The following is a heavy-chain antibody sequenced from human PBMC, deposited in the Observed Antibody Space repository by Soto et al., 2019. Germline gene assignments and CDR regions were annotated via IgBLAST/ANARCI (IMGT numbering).Heavy chain of an antibody. CDR2: ISYDGSIK. V-gene: IGHV3-30-3*01. CDR1: GVSFSISA. Sequence: GGSLRLSCAASGVSFSISAMHWVRQAPGKGLEWVAVISYDGSIKYYADSVKGRFTISRDNSKNTLYLQMNSLRADDTAVYYCARAEAVAGPYYFDYWGQGTLVTVYS. D-gene: IGHD6-19*01. J-gene: IGHJ4*02. CDR3: ARAEAVAGPYYFDY.